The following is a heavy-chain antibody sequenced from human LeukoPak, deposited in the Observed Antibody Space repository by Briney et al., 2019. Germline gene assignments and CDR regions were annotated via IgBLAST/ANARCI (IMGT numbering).Heavy chain of an antibody. CDR2: IDVHSNTI. D-gene: IGHD3-3*01. V-gene: IGHV3-48*01. Sequence: GGSLRLSCAASGFTFSSYSMNWVRQAPGKGLEWISYIDVHSNTIHYADSVKGRFTISRDNAKNSLYLQVNSLRAEDTAVYYCARDMGGVYDFLSGFYKVGYFDYWGQGTLVTVSS. CDR3: ARDMGGVYDFLSGFYKVGYFDY. CDR1: GFTFSSYS. J-gene: IGHJ4*02.